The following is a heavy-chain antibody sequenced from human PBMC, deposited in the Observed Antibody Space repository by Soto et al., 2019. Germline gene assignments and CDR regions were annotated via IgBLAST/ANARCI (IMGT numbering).Heavy chain of an antibody. D-gene: IGHD3-22*01. CDR1: GFTFSTYA. Sequence: GGSLRLSCAASGFTFSTYAMTWVRQAPGKGLEWVSSLSGSGGDTYYADSVKGRFTISRDNSKNTLSLQMNSLRAEDTAVYYCAKRFGSGYYSAFDIWGQGTMVTVSS. J-gene: IGHJ3*02. CDR2: LSGSGGDT. CDR3: AKRFGSGYYSAFDI. V-gene: IGHV3-23*01.